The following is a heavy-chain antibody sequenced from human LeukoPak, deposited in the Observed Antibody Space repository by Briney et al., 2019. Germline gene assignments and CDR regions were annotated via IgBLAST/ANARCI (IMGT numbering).Heavy chain of an antibody. CDR3: AKGASYYSFDP. J-gene: IGHJ5*02. Sequence: GGSLRLSCGVSGFTFSDYGMSWVRQAPGQGLEWVASISDSGEVTFKADSVKGRFTISRDNSKNALYLQMNYLRAEDTAVYCCAKGASYYSFDPWGQGTQVAVSS. CDR2: ISDSGEVT. D-gene: IGHD3-10*01. V-gene: IGHV3-23*01. CDR1: GFTFSDYG.